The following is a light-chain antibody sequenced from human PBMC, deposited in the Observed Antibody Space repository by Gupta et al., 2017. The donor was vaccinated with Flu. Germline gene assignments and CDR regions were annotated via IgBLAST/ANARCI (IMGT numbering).Light chain of an antibody. CDR2: GAS. V-gene: IGKV3-15*01. CDR3: QQDNNWPPWT. CDR1: QSVSSN. J-gene: IGKJ2*02. Sequence: EIVMTQSPDTLSVSPGERATLSCRASQSVSSNLAWYQQKPGQAPRLLIYGASTRATGIPARFSGSGYGTEFTLTISSRQSEDFAVYYCQQDNNWPPWTFGQGTKLEIK.